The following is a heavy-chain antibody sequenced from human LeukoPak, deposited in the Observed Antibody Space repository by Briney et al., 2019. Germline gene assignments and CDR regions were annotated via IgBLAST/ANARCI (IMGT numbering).Heavy chain of an antibody. D-gene: IGHD2-2*01. CDR3: ARHGPRGTSWYYYYMDV. J-gene: IGHJ6*03. V-gene: IGHV5-51*01. CDR2: IYPGDSDT. Sequence: GESLQISCKGSGYSFTSYWIGWVRQMPGKGLEWMGIIYPGDSDTRYSPSFQGQVTISADKSISTAYLQWSSLKASDTAMYYCARHGPRGTSWYYYYMDVWGKGTTVTVSS. CDR1: GYSFTSYW.